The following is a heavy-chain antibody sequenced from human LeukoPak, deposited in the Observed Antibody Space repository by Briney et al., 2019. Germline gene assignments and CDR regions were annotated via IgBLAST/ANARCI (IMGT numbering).Heavy chain of an antibody. Sequence: GASVKVSCKASGYTFTGYYMHWVRQAPGQGLEWMGIINPSGGSTSYAQKFQGRVTMTRDTSTSTVYMELSSLRSEDTAVYYCARGSATVVKAYYFDYWGQGTLVTVSS. CDR2: INPSGGST. J-gene: IGHJ4*02. CDR3: ARGSATVVKAYYFDY. V-gene: IGHV1-46*01. CDR1: GYTFTGYY. D-gene: IGHD4-23*01.